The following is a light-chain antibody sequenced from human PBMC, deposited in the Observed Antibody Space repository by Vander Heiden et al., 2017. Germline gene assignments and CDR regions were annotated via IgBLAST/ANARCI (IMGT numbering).Light chain of an antibody. CDR2: WAS. CDR1: QSVLYSSNNKNY. J-gene: IGKJ1*01. CDR3: QQYYSTPQT. Sequence: DIVMTQSPDSLAVSLVEGATINCKSSQSVLYSSNNKNYLAWYQQKPGQPPKLLIYWASTRESGVPDRFSGSGSGTDFTLTISSLQAEDVAVYYCQQYYSTPQTFGQGTKVEIK. V-gene: IGKV4-1*01.